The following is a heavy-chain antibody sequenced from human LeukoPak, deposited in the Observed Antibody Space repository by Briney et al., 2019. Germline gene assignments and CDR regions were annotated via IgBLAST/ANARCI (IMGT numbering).Heavy chain of an antibody. CDR2: TYTGGNS. CDR3: ARGGRGSAAVVAPRSFDI. V-gene: IGHV3-53*01. CDR1: GFTVSSTH. D-gene: IGHD3-22*01. Sequence: GSLRLSCEASGFTVSSTHMVWVRQAPGKGLEWVSVTYTGGNSYYAGSVQGRFIISRDISKNTLYLQMNNLRAEDSALYYCARGGRGSAAVVAPRSFDIWGQGTMVTVSS. J-gene: IGHJ3*02.